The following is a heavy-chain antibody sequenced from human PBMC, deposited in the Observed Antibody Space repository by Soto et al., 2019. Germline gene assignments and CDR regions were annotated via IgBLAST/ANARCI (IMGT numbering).Heavy chain of an antibody. J-gene: IGHJ6*02. D-gene: IGHD3-10*01. CDR2: TFVTGAT. Sequence: QVQLQESGPGLVKSSETLSLICFVSGEALGSGQSYWNWIRQAPGKGLEWIGHTFVTGATKYSASLKSRVTMSVDTSKSQISLTLTSVTAADSATYFCARGRSDSAGSSFGRRMDVWGQGTTVTVSS. CDR3: ARGRSDSAGSSFGRRMDV. V-gene: IGHV4-61*01. CDR1: GEALGSGQSY.